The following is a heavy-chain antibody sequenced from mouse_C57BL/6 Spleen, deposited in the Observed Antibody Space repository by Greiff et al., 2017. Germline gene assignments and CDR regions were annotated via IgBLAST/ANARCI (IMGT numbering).Heavy chain of an antibody. CDR1: GYTFTSYW. CDR2: IDPSDSYT. V-gene: IGHV1-69*01. CDR3: AREGGITTVERGYFEV. D-gene: IGHD1-1*01. J-gene: IGHJ1*03. Sequence: QVQLQQPGAELVMPGASVKLSCKASGYTFTSYWMHWVKQRPGQGLEWIGEIDPSDSYTTYNQKFKGKSTLTVDKSSSTAYMQLSSLTSEDSAVDYCAREGGITTVERGYFEVWGTGTTVTVSS.